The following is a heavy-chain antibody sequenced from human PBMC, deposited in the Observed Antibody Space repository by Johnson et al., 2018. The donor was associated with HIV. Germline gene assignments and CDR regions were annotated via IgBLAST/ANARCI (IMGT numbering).Heavy chain of an antibody. CDR1: GFTFSSYW. CDR2: IKQDGSEK. CDR3: ARDSHNLWTDAFDI. V-gene: IGHV3-7*01. Sequence: EQLVESGGGLVQPGGSLRLSCAASGFTFSSYWMSWVRQAPGKGLEWVANIKQDGSEKYYVDSVKGRFTISRDNAKNSLYLQMNSLRAEDTAVYYCARDSHNLWTDAFDIWGHGTMVTVSS. J-gene: IGHJ3*02. D-gene: IGHD3/OR15-3a*01.